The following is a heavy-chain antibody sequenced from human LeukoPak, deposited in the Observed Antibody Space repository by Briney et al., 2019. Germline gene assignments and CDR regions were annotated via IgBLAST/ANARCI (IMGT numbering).Heavy chain of an antibody. Sequence: SVTLSLTCTVYGGSISTYYWSWLRQPPGKGLEWIVYISYTMTTNDNHSLKSRVTISVNTTNTPYSLKLSLLTDAPTAVYYCARVGGWNDLVYWGQGTLVTVSS. V-gene: IGHV4-59*12. D-gene: IGHD1-1*01. CDR2: ISYTMTT. J-gene: IGHJ4*02. CDR1: GGSISTYY. CDR3: ARVGGWNDLVY.